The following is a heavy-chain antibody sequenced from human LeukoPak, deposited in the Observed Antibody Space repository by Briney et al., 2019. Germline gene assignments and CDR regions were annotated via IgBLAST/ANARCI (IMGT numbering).Heavy chain of an antibody. Sequence: TGGSLRLSCAASGFTFDDYAMHWVRQAPGKGLEWVSGISWNSGSIGYADSVKGRFTISRDNAKNSLYLQMNSLRAEDTALYYCAKDSTVYSSGWYGGFDYWGQGTLVTVSS. CDR1: GFTFDDYA. CDR3: AKDSTVYSSGWYGGFDY. CDR2: ISWNSGSI. J-gene: IGHJ4*02. V-gene: IGHV3-9*01. D-gene: IGHD6-19*01.